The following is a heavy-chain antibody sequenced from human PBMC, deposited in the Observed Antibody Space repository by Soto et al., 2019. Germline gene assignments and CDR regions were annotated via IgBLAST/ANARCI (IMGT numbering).Heavy chain of an antibody. Sequence: VQLEQSGAEVKKAGSSVKVSCKASGGTFSSYAISWVRQAPGEGLEWMGGIIPIFGTANYAQKFQGRVTITADESTSTAYMELSSLRSEDTAVYYCASRPDYSSSWYYYGMDVWGQGTTVTVSS. CDR2: IIPIFGTA. V-gene: IGHV1-69*12. D-gene: IGHD6-13*01. CDR3: ASRPDYSSSWYYYGMDV. CDR1: GGTFSSYA. J-gene: IGHJ6*02.